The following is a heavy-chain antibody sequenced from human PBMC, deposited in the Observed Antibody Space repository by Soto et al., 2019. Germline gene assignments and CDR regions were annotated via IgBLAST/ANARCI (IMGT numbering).Heavy chain of an antibody. CDR3: ARDIPLYCSSTSCYEGSFDY. J-gene: IGHJ4*02. CDR1: GFTFSDYY. D-gene: IGHD2-2*01. V-gene: IGHV3-11*01. Sequence: GGSLRLSCAASGFTFSDYYMSWIRQAPGKGLEWVSYISSSGSTIYYADSVKGRFTISRDNAKNSLYLQMNSLRAEDTAVYYCARDIPLYCSSTSCYEGSFDYWGQGTLVTVSS. CDR2: ISSSGSTI.